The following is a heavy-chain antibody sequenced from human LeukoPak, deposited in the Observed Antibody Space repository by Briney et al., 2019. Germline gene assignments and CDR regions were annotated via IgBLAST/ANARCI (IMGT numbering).Heavy chain of an antibody. J-gene: IGHJ4*02. V-gene: IGHV3-15*01. Sequence: PGGSLRLSCAASGFTFSTYTMNWVRQAPGKGLEWVGRIKSKAAGGTIDYAAPVKGRFSISRDDSKNTLYLQMNSLKTDDTAMYFCYREGVYSCWGQGTLVTVSS. CDR1: GFTFSTYT. D-gene: IGHD5/OR15-5a*01. CDR3: YREGVYSC. CDR2: IKSKAAGGTI.